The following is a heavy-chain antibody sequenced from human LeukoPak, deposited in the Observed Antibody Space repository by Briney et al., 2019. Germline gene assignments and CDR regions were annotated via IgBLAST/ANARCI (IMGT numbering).Heavy chain of an antibody. CDR2: ISGSGGST. D-gene: IGHD3-10*01. CDR1: GFTFSSYA. CDR3: ARDGAGGY. Sequence: GGSLRLSCAASGFTFSSYAMSWVRQAPGKGLEWVSAISGSGGSTYYADSVKDRFTISRDNAKNSLYLQMNSLRAEDTAVYYCARDGAGGYWGQGTLVTVSS. J-gene: IGHJ4*02. V-gene: IGHV3-23*01.